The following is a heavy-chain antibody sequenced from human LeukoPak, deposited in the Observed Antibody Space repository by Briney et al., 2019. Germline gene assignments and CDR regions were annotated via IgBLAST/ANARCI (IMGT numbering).Heavy chain of an antibody. J-gene: IGHJ6*04. CDR3: AELGITMIGGV. V-gene: IGHV3-48*03. CDR2: ISSSGSTI. Sequence: QTGGSLRLSCAASGFTFSSYGMNWVRQAPGKGLEWVSYISSSGSTIYNADSVKGRFTISRDNAKNSLYLQMNSLRAEDTAVYYCAELGITMIGGVWGKGTTVTISS. D-gene: IGHD3-10*02. CDR1: GFTFSSYG.